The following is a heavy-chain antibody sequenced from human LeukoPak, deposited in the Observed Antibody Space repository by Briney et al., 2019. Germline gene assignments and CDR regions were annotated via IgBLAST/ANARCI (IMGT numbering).Heavy chain of an antibody. V-gene: IGHV4-30-4*01. J-gene: IGHJ4*02. CDR2: IHYSGNT. D-gene: IGHD5-18*01. CDR3: ARKGYSSQDYFDY. Sequence: SQTLSLTCAVSGGSSRSGDYFWSWIRQPPGKGLEWIGHIHYSGNTYYNPSLKSRVTISVDTSKTQFSLKLSSVTAADTAVYYCARKGYSSQDYFDYWGQGTLVTVSS. CDR1: GGSSRSGDYF.